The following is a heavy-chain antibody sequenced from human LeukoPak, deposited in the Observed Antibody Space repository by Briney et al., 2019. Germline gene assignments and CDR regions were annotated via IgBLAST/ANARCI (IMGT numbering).Heavy chain of an antibody. D-gene: IGHD3-22*01. Sequence: GGSLRLSCAASGFTFSNAWMSWVRQAPGKGLEWVGRIISNTDGGTTDYAAPVKGRFTISRDDSNSIAYLQMTSLKTEDSAIYYCSRMMQHSYDRGAYYRLFDYWGQGTLVTVSS. J-gene: IGHJ4*02. V-gene: IGHV3-15*01. CDR3: SRMMQHSYDRGAYYRLFDY. CDR2: IISNTDGGTT. CDR1: GFTFSNAW.